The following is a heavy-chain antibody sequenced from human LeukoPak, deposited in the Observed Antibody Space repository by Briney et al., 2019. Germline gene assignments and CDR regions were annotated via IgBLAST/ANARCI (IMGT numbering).Heavy chain of an antibody. J-gene: IGHJ5*02. Sequence: GASVKVSCKVSGYTLTELSMHWVRQAPGKGLEWMGGFDPEDGETIYAQKFQGRVTMTEDTSTDTAYMELSSLRSEDTAVYYCATCRYDFWSGYYRSGYWFDPWGQGTLVTVSS. D-gene: IGHD3-3*01. CDR3: ATCRYDFWSGYYRSGYWFDP. V-gene: IGHV1-24*01. CDR1: GYTLTELS. CDR2: FDPEDGET.